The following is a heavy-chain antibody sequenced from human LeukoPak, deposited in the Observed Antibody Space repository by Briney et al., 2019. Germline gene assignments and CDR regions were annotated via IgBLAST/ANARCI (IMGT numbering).Heavy chain of an antibody. CDR3: ARANNWNTCDAFDI. CDR2: ISSSGSTI. Sequence: GGSLRLSCAASGFTFSDYYMCWIRQAPGKGLEWVSYISSSGSTIYYADSVKGRFTISRDNAKNSLYLQMNSLRAEDTAVYYCARANNWNTCDAFDIWGQGTMVTVSS. V-gene: IGHV3-11*01. D-gene: IGHD1-20*01. CDR1: GFTFSDYY. J-gene: IGHJ3*02.